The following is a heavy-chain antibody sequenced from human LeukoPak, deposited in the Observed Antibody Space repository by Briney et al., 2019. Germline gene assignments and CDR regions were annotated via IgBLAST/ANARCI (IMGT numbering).Heavy chain of an antibody. CDR1: GGSFSGYY. D-gene: IGHD2-8*01. Sequence: PSETLSLTCAVYGGSFSGYYWSWIRQPPGQGLEWIGEIHLSGRTNYNPSLNSRVTLALDTSKNHLSLSLTSVPAADTAVYYCSRENGAFSPFGYWGQGTLVTVPS. V-gene: IGHV4-34*01. CDR3: SRENGAFSPFGY. J-gene: IGHJ4*02. CDR2: IHLSGRT.